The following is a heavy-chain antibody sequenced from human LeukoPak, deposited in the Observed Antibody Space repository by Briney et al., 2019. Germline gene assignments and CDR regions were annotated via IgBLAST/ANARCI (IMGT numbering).Heavy chain of an antibody. J-gene: IGHJ3*02. Sequence: SQTLSLTCTVSGGSISSGRYYWSWIRQPAGKGLEWIGRIYTSGSTNYNPSLKSRVTISVDTSKNQFSLKLSSVTAADTAVYYCARDEPDYYDSSGYEANDAFDIWGQGTMVTVSS. CDR1: GGSISSGRYY. CDR3: ARDEPDYYDSSGYEANDAFDI. V-gene: IGHV4-61*02. CDR2: IYTSGST. D-gene: IGHD3-22*01.